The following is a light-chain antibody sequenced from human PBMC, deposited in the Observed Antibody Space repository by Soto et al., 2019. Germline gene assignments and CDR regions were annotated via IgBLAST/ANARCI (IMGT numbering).Light chain of an antibody. CDR1: STDVGGYKY. J-gene: IGLJ1*01. CDR3: SSYTSSSTQYV. V-gene: IGLV2-14*01. CDR2: EVS. Sequence: QSALTQPASVSGSPGQSIAISCTGTSTDVGGYKYVSWYQQHPGKAPKLMIYEVSNRPSGVSNRFSGSKSGNTASLTISGLQAEDEADYSCSSYTSSSTQYVFGTGTKLTVL.